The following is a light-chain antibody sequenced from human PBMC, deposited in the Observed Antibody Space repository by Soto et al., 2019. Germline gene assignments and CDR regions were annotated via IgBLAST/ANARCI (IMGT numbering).Light chain of an antibody. CDR2: DAS. CDR3: QQRFNWPLT. V-gene: IGKV3-11*01. Sequence: EIVLTQSPATLSLSPGERAILSCKASLSVRSYLAWYQQKPGQAPRLLMYDASNRASGTPARFSGSGSGTDFSLSTSSLEPEDFAIYYCQQRFNWPLTVGGGTKVEI. CDR1: LSVRSY. J-gene: IGKJ4*01.